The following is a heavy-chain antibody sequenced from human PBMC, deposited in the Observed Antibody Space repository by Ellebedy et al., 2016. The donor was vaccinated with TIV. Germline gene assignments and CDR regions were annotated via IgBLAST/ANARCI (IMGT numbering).Heavy chain of an antibody. D-gene: IGHD2-15*01. J-gene: IGHJ6*02. CDR1: GFTFSSYW. V-gene: IGHV3-7*04. CDR3: ARDVEVVGYYYGMDV. CDR2: IKQDGSEK. Sequence: GEFLKISCAASGFTFSSYWMSWVRQAPGKGLEWVANIKQDGSEKYYVDSVKGRFTISRDNAKNSLYLQMNSLRAEDTAVYYCARDVEVVGYYYGMDVWGQGTTVTVSS.